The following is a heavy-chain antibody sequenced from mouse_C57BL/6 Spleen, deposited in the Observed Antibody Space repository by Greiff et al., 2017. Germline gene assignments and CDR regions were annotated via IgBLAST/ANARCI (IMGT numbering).Heavy chain of an antibody. CDR1: GYTFTSYW. Sequence: QVQLQQPGAELVRPGTSVKLSCKASGYTFTSYWMHWVKQRPGQGLEWIGVIDPSDSYTNYNQKFKGKATLTVDTSSSTAYMQLSSLTSEDSAVYYCAREVEYGFDYWGQGTTLTVSS. CDR2: IDPSDSYT. V-gene: IGHV1-59*01. CDR3: AREVEYGFDY. D-gene: IGHD5-2*01. J-gene: IGHJ2*01.